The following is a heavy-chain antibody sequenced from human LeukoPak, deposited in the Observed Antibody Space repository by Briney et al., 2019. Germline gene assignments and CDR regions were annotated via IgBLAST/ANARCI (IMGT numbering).Heavy chain of an antibody. CDR2: ISTSTPTK. V-gene: IGHV3-48*04. Sequence: GSLRLSCAASGFIFSSYSMNWVRQAPGKGLEWLSYISTSTPTKYYADSVKGRFTISRDDAKNSLYLQMNSLRAEDTAVYYCARGFRGVPDYWGEGTLVAVSS. J-gene: IGHJ4*02. CDR1: GFIFSSYS. D-gene: IGHD3-10*01. CDR3: ARGFRGVPDY.